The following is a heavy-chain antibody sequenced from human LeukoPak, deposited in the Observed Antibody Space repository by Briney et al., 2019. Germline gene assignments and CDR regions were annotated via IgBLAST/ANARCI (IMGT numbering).Heavy chain of an antibody. J-gene: IGHJ4*02. V-gene: IGHV1-69*05. CDR2: IIPIFGTA. CDR1: GGTFSSYA. CDR3: ARGGPSCDQGPMWYFDY. D-gene: IGHD2-21*01. Sequence: GASVKVSCKASGGTFSSYAISWVRQAPGQGLEWMGGIIPIFGTANYAQKFQGRVTITTDESTSTAYMELSSLRSEDTAVYYCARGGPSCDQGPMWYFDYWGQGTLVTVSS.